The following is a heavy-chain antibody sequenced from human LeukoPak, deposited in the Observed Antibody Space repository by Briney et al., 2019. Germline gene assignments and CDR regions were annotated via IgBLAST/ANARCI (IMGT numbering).Heavy chain of an antibody. V-gene: IGHV1-46*01. CDR2: INPSGGST. CDR3: ARGADYGGNSKSSPADY. Sequence: ASVKVSFKASGYIFTSYYMHWVRQAPGQGLEWVGIINPSGGSTSYTQKFQGRVTMTRDTSTSTVYMELSSLRSEDTAVYYCARGADYGGNSKSSPADYWGQGTLVTVSS. CDR1: GYIFTSYY. J-gene: IGHJ4*02. D-gene: IGHD4-23*01.